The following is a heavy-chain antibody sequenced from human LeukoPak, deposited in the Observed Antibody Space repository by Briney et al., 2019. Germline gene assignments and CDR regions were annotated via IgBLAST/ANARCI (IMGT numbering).Heavy chain of an antibody. CDR3: ARRNYYSGSHGGFDY. CDR1: GGSFSGYY. CDR2: INHSGST. Sequence: SETLSLTCAVYGGSFSGYYWSWIRQPPGKGLEWIGEINHSGSTNYNPSLKSRVTISLDTSKNQISLKLTPVSAADTAVYYCARRNYYSGSHGGFDYWGQGTLVTVSS. V-gene: IGHV4-34*01. D-gene: IGHD1-26*01. J-gene: IGHJ4*02.